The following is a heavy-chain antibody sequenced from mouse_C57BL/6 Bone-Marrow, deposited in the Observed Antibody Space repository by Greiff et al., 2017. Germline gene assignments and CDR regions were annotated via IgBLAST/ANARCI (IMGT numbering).Heavy chain of an antibody. CDR3: ARWCVYFDY. CDR1: GYAFTNYL. CDR2: INPGSGGT. D-gene: IGHD1-1*02. V-gene: IGHV1-54*01. Sequence: QVQLKQSGAELVRPGTSVKVSCKASGYAFTNYLIEWVKQRPGQGLEWIGVINPGSGGTNYNETFKGKATLTADQSSSTAYMQLSSLTSEDSAVYFCARWCVYFDYWGQGTTLTVSS. J-gene: IGHJ2*01.